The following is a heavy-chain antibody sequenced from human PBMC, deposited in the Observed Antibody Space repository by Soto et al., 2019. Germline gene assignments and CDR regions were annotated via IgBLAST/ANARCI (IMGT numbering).Heavy chain of an antibody. V-gene: IGHV3-23*01. D-gene: IGHD2-2*01. CDR1: GFTFSSYA. CDR2: ISGSGGST. J-gene: IGHJ4*02. CDR3: AKASRYCSSTSCPEFDY. Sequence: GGSLRLSCAASGFTFSSYAMSWVRQAPGKGLEWVSAISGSGGSTYYADSVKGRFTISRDNSKNTLYLQMNSLRAEDTAVYYCAKASRYCSSTSCPEFDYWGQGTLVTVSS.